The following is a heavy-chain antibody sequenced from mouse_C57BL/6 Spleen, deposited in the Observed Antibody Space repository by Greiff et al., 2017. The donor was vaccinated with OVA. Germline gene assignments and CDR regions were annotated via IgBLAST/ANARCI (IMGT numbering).Heavy chain of an antibody. V-gene: IGHV1-53*01. CDR3: ARYDYDDRYAMDY. CDR2: INPSNGGT. J-gene: IGHJ4*01. D-gene: IGHD2-4*01. Sequence: QVQLQQSGTELVKPGASVKLSCKASGYTFTSYWMHWVKQRPGQGLEWIGNINPSNGGTNYNEKFKSKATLTVDKSSSTAYMQLSSLTSEDSAVYYCARYDYDDRYAMDYWGQGTSVTVSS. CDR1: GYTFTSYW.